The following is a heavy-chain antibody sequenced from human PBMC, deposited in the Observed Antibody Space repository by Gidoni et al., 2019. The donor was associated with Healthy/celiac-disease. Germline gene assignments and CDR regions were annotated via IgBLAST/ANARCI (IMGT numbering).Heavy chain of an antibody. CDR2: ISSSSSYI. CDR1: GFTFSSYS. CDR3: ARGPYCGGDCYSDNWFDP. V-gene: IGHV3-21*01. D-gene: IGHD2-21*02. J-gene: IGHJ5*02. Sequence: EVQLVESGGGLVKPGGSLRLSCAASGFTFSSYSMNWVRQAPGKGLEWVSSISSSSSYIYYAASVKGRFTISRDNAKNSLYLQMNSLRAEDTAVYYGARGPYCGGDCYSDNWFDPWGQGTLVTVSS.